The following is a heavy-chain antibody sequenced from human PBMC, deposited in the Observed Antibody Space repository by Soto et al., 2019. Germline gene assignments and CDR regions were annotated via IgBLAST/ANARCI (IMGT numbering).Heavy chain of an antibody. J-gene: IGHJ4*02. Sequence: QVPLVQSGAEVKNPGASVKVSCRASGYTFINYDINWVRQATGQGLEWMGWMNPNSGNTVYAEKFQGRITMTRNTSITTANMDLSSLSSDDTAVYYCASGPSTDYWGQGTLVTVSS. CDR1: GYTFINYD. CDR3: ASGPSTDY. D-gene: IGHD2-2*01. CDR2: MNPNSGNT. V-gene: IGHV1-8*01.